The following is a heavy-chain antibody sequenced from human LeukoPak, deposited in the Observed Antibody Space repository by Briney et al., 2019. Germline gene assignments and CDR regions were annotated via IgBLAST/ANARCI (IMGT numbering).Heavy chain of an antibody. V-gene: IGHV3-21*04. CDR2: ISSFSSYI. CDR1: EFTFSSYN. Sequence: GGSLRLSCAASEFTFSSYNMSWVRQAPGKGLEWVSSISSFSSYIYYADSVKGRFTISRDNAKNSLYLQMSSLRAEDTAVYYCANVWGVVVAARFWGKGTTVSISS. J-gene: IGHJ6*04. D-gene: IGHD2-15*01. CDR3: ANVWGVVVAARF.